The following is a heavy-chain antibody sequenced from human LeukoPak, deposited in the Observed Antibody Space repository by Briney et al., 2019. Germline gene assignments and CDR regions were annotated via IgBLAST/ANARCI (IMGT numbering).Heavy chain of an antibody. J-gene: IGHJ5*02. CDR1: GFTFSSYS. V-gene: IGHV3-23*01. D-gene: IGHD6-13*01. CDR2: ISGSGGST. CDR3: AKDTGSSWSNWFDP. Sequence: GGSLRLSCTASGFTFSSYSMNWVRQAPGEGLEWVSAISGSGGSTYYADSVKGRFTISRDNSKNTLYLQMNSLRAEDTAVYYCAKDTGSSWSNWFDPWGQGTLVTVSS.